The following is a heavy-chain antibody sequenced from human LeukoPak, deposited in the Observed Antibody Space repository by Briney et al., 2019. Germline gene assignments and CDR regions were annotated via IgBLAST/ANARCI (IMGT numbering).Heavy chain of an antibody. CDR1: GGSISSSSYY. CDR3: ARINLLYYFDY. Sequence: SETLSLTCTVSGGSISSSSYYWGWIRQPPGKGLEWIGSIYYSGGTYYNPSLKSRVTISVDTSKNQFSLKLSSVTAADTAVYYCARINLLYYFDYWGQGTLVTVSS. J-gene: IGHJ4*02. D-gene: IGHD1-14*01. V-gene: IGHV4-39*01. CDR2: IYYSGGT.